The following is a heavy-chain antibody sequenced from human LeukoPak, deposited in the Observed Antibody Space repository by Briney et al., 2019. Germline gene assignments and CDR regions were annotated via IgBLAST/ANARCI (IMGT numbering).Heavy chain of an antibody. CDR2: INQDDSEE. D-gene: IGHD4-11*01. CDR3: TRDRGYSTFDF. J-gene: IGHJ4*02. V-gene: IGHV3-7*01. Sequence: GGSLRLSCAASGFTFTSYWMSWVRQAPGKGLEWVANINQDDSEEDFVDSVKGRFSISRDNAKRSVFLQMNSLRAEDTAMYYCTRDRGYSTFDFWGQGSQVSVSS. CDR1: GFTFTSYW.